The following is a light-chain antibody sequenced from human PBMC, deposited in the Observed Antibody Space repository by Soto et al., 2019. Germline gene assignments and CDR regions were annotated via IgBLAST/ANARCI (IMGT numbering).Light chain of an antibody. CDR2: EVG. V-gene: IGLV2-14*01. CDR1: SRDVGGYNY. CDR3: SSYTSSSTLV. Sequence: QSALTQPASVSGSHGQSITISCTGSSRDVGGYNYVSWYQQHPGKAPKLMIYEVGNRPSGVSNRVSGSKSANTASLIISGLQAEDEADYYCSSYTSSSTLVFGGGTKLTVL. J-gene: IGLJ3*02.